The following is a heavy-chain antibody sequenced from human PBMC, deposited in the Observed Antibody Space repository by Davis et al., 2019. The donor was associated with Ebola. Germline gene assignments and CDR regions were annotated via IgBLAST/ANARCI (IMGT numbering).Heavy chain of an antibody. CDR1: GYTFTSYY. D-gene: IGHD3-10*01. J-gene: IGHJ4*02. Sequence: AASVKVSCKASGYTFTSYYMHWVRQAPGQGLEWMGWINPNSGGTNYAQKFQGWVTMTRDTSISTAYMELSRLRSDDTAVYYCARGDREFDYYFDYWGQGTLVTVSS. CDR3: ARGDREFDYYFDY. V-gene: IGHV1-2*04. CDR2: INPNSGGT.